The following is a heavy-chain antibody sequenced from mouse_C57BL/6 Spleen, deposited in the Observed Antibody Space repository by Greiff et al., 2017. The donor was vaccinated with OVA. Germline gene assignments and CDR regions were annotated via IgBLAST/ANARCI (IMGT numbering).Heavy chain of an antibody. CDR1: GYTFTDYY. V-gene: IGHV1-26*01. Sequence: EVQLQQSGPELVKPGASVKISCKASGYTFTDYYMNWVKQSHGKSLEWIGDINPNNGGTSYNQKFKGKATLTVDKSSSTAYMELRSLTSEDSAVYYCARGEPYGSSPWFAYWGQGTLVTVSA. J-gene: IGHJ3*01. CDR3: ARGEPYGSSPWFAY. CDR2: INPNNGGT. D-gene: IGHD1-1*01.